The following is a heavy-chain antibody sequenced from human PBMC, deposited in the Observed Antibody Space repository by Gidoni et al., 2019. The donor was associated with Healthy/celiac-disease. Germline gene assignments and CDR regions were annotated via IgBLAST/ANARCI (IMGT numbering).Heavy chain of an antibody. D-gene: IGHD2-2*01. CDR2: ISGSGCST. J-gene: IGHJ6*02. CDR1: VVLFSSYA. V-gene: IGHV3-23*01. CDR3: AKDLEACSSTSCYVTSPRYGMDV. Sequence: EVQLLESGGGLVQPGGSLRLSCAASVVLFSSYAMSWVGQAPGKGLGKGLECVAAISGSGCSTDYAESVKGRSTISRDNSKNTLYLQMNSLRAEDTAVYYCAKDLEACSSTSCYVTSPRYGMDVWGQGTTVTVSS.